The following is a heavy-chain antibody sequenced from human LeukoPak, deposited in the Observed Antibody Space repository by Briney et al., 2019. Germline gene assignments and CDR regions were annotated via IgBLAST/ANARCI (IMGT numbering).Heavy chain of an antibody. CDR1: GFTFSSYS. J-gene: IGHJ4*02. CDR2: ISSSSSYI. CDR3: ARDLSGSYPDFDY. V-gene: IGHV3-21*01. D-gene: IGHD3-10*01. Sequence: PGGSLRLSCAASGFTFSSYSMNWVRQAPGKGLEWVSSISSSSSYIYYADSVKGRFTISRDNAKNSLYLQMNSLRAEDKAVYYCARDLSGSYPDFDYWGQGTLVTVSS.